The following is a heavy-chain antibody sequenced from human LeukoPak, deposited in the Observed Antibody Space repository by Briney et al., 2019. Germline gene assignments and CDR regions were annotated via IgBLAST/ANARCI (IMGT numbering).Heavy chain of an antibody. CDR3: ARDRAVAGRNYYYGMDV. V-gene: IGHV4-31*03. CDR2: IYYSGST. CDR1: GGSISSDGYY. Sequence: SQTLSLTCTVSGGSISSDGYYWSWIRQHPGKGLEWIGYIYYSGSTYYNPSLKSRVTISINTSKNQFSLKLSSVTAADTAVYYFARDRAVAGRNYYYGMDVWGQGTTVTVSS. D-gene: IGHD6-19*01. J-gene: IGHJ6*02.